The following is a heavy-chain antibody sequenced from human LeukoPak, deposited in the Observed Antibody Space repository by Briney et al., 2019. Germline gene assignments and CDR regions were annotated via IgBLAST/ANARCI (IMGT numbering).Heavy chain of an antibody. J-gene: IGHJ6*03. CDR2: IIPIFGTA. CDR1: GGTFSSYA. D-gene: IGHD2-15*01. CDR3: ARGLKRQTVVVAATHYYYYYMDV. V-gene: IGHV1-69*06. Sequence: GASVKVSCKASGGTFSSYAISWVRQAPGQGLEWMGGIIPIFGTANYAQKFQGRVTITADKSTSTAYMELSSLRSEDTAVYYCARGLKRQTVVVAATHYYYYYMDVWGKGTTVTVSS.